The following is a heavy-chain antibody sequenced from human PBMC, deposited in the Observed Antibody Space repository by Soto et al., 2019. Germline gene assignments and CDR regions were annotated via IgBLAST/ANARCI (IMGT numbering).Heavy chain of an antibody. CDR1: GGTFSSYA. Sequence: QVQLVQSGAEVKKPGSSVRVSCKASGGTFSSYAISWVRQAPGQGLEWMGGIIPIFGTANYAQKFQGRVTITADESTSTAYMGLSSLRTEDTAVYYCARPQTNYYYYGMDVWGQGTTVTVSS. J-gene: IGHJ6*02. CDR2: IIPIFGTA. CDR3: ARPQTNYYYYGMDV. V-gene: IGHV1-69*01.